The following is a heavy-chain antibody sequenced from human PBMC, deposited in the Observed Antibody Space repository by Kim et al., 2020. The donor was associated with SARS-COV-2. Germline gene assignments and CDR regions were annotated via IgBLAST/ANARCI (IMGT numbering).Heavy chain of an antibody. CDR1: GYTFTSYG. CDR3: ARVDCSSTSCYWDYYGMDV. J-gene: IGHJ6*02. CDR2: ISAYNGNT. V-gene: IGHV1-18*01. Sequence: ASVKVSCKASGYTFTSYGISWVRQAPGQGLEWMGWISAYNGNTNYAQKLQGRVTMTTDTSTSTAYMELRSLRSDDTAVYYCARVDCSSTSCYWDYYGMDVWGQGTTVTVSS. D-gene: IGHD2-2*01.